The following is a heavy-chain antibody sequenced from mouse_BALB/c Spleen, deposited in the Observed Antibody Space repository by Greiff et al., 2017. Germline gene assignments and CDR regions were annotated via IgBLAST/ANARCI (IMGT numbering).Heavy chain of an antibody. CDR1: GFSLTSYG. D-gene: IGHD2-14*01. J-gene: IGHJ3*01. CDR2: IWSGGST. CDR3: ARGDRYACAY. V-gene: IGHV2-2*02. Sequence: VQLQESGPGLVQPSQSLSITCTVSGFSLTSYGVHWVRQSPGKGLEWLGVIWSGGSTDYNAAFISRLSISKDNSKSQVFFKMNSLQAKDTAIYYCARGDRYACAYWGQGTLVTVSA.